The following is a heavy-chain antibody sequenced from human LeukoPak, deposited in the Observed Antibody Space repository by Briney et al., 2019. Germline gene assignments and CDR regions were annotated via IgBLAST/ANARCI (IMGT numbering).Heavy chain of an antibody. Sequence: SETLSLTCIVSGGSISSHYWSWIRQPPGKTLEWIGYISYNGSTNYNPSLKSRVTISLDTSKSQFSLNLNSVTPADTAVYYCGRVPRPRSSGWYGGPIDYWGQGTLVTVSS. CDR2: ISYNGST. D-gene: IGHD6-19*01. J-gene: IGHJ4*02. CDR3: GRVPRPRSSGWYGGPIDY. CDR1: GGSISSHY. V-gene: IGHV4-59*11.